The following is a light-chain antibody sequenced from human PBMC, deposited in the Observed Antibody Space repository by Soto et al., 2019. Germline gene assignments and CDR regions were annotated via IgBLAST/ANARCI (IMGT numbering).Light chain of an antibody. Sequence: EIVLTQSPGTLSLSPGERATLSCRASQSVSSSYLAWYQQKPGQTPRLLIYATSSRATGIPDRFSGSGSGTDFTLTISRLEPEDFAVYYCQQYGSSPITFGQGTRLDIK. J-gene: IGKJ5*01. CDR3: QQYGSSPIT. V-gene: IGKV3-20*01. CDR2: ATS. CDR1: QSVSSSY.